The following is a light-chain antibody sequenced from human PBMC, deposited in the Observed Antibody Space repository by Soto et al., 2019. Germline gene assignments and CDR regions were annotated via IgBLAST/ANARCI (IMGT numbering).Light chain of an antibody. CDR2: GAS. CDR3: QQRSNWPT. J-gene: IGKJ1*01. V-gene: IGKV3-11*01. CDR1: QTVGTY. Sequence: TVLTQSPGTLSLSPGERATLSCRASQTVGTYLAWYQQKPGQAPRLLVFGASNRATGIPARFSGSGSGTDFTLTISSLEPEDFAVYYCQQRSNWPTFGQGTKVDIK.